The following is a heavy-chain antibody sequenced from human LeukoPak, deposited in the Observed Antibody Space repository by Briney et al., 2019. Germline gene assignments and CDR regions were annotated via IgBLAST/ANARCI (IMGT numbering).Heavy chain of an antibody. CDR1: GGSFSGYY. V-gene: IGHV4-59*01. Sequence: SETLSLTCAVYGGSFSGYYWSWIRQPPGKGLEWIGYIYYSGSTNYNPSLKGRVTISVDTSKNQFSLKLSSVTAADTAVYYCARGRQVGAFDYWGQGTLVTVSS. CDR3: ARGRQVGAFDY. D-gene: IGHD1-26*01. CDR2: IYYSGST. J-gene: IGHJ4*02.